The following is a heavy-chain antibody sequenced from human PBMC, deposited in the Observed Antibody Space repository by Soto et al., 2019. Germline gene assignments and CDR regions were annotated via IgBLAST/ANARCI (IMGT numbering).Heavy chain of an antibody. V-gene: IGHV3-74*01. CDR3: TRSITGYSYADT. D-gene: IGHD5-18*01. CDR1: GFTFSSYW. J-gene: IGHJ4*02. CDR2: INSDGTDT. Sequence: VQLVESVGGLVQPGGSLRLSCAASGFTFSSYWMHWVRQTPGKGLVWVSRINSDGTDTVYVDSVTGRFTISRDNAKNTQFLQMNSLRAEDTAVYYCTRSITGYSYADTRGQGTHVTVS.